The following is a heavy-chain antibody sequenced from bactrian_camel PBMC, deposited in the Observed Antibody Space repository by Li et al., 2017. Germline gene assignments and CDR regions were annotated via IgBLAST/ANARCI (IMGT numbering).Heavy chain of an antibody. D-gene: IGHD2*01. CDR1: ADAYASYC. V-gene: IGHV3S1*01. J-gene: IGHJ6*01. Sequence: HVQLVESGGGSVQAGGSLRLSCVASADAYASYCLGWFRQTPGKEREGVAVIWTGGGTTYYADSVKGRFTISQDNEKNTVYLQMNRLKTEDMARYYCAAGDLTPGGVGYRIPSCDAWGQGTQVTVS. CDR2: IWTGGGTT. CDR3: AAGDLTPGGVGYRIPSCDA.